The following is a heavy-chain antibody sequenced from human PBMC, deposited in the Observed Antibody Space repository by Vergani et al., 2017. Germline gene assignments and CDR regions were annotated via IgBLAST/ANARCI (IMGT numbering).Heavy chain of an antibody. D-gene: IGHD3-10*01. V-gene: IGHV1-8*01. CDR1: GYTFTDYD. Sequence: QVQLVQSGAEVKKSGASVKVSCKASGYTFTDYDINWVRQATGQGLEWMGWMNPNSGNTGYAQKFQGRVTMTRNTSISTAYMELSSLTSEDAAVYYCARGRITMVRGVMRYFDLWGRGTLVTVSS. CDR3: ARGRITMVRGVMRYFDL. CDR2: MNPNSGNT. J-gene: IGHJ2*01.